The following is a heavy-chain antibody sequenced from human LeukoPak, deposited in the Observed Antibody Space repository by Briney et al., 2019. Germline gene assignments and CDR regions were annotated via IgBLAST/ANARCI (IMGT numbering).Heavy chain of an antibody. CDR1: GYTFTSYG. V-gene: IGHV1-18*01. CDR2: ISAYNGNT. CDR3: ARTGYCSSTSCFPYYYYGMDV. D-gene: IGHD2-2*01. Sequence: GASVKVSCKASGYTFTSYGISWVRQAPGQGLEWMGWISAYNGNTNYAQKLQGRVTMTTDTSTRTAYMELRSLRSDDTAVYYCARTGYCSSTSCFPYYYYGMDVWGQGTTVTVSS. J-gene: IGHJ6*02.